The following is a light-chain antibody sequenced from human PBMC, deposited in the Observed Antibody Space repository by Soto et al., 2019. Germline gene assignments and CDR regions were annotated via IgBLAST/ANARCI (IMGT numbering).Light chain of an antibody. CDR1: QGISSY. CDR3: QQLNSYPLT. J-gene: IGKJ5*01. V-gene: IGKV1-9*01. CDR2: AAS. Sequence: DIHLTQSPSFLSASIGERVTITSRSSQGISSYLAWYQQKPGKAPKLLIFAASTLQSGVPSRFSGSGSGTEFTLTISSLQPEDFATYYCQQLNSYPLTFGQGTRLEIK.